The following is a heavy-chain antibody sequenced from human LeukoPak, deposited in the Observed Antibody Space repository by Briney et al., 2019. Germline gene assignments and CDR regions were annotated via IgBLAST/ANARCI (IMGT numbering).Heavy chain of an antibody. CDR3: AREANYYGSGSYFEGTFDY. D-gene: IGHD3-10*01. CDR1: GGSVSNYY. CDR2: IYHNGIT. Sequence: NPSETLSLTCTVSGGSVSNYYWSWIRQSPGKGLEWIGYIYHNGITNYNPSLKSRVTISIDTSKNEFSLKLTSVIAADTAVHFCAREANYYGSGSYFEGTFDYWGQGSLVTVSS. J-gene: IGHJ4*02. V-gene: IGHV4-59*02.